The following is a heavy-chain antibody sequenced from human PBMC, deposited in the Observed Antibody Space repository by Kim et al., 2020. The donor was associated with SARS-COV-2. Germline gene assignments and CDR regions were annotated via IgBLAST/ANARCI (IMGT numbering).Heavy chain of an antibody. CDR2: INHSGST. V-gene: IGHV4-34*01. CDR1: GGSFSGYY. Sequence: SETLSLTCAVYGGSFSGYYWSWIRHPPGKGLEWIGEINHSGSTHYNPSLKRRVTISVDTSKNQFSLKLSSLTAAATALYYFAILIRYSPFYPCGHGTLV. CDR3: AILIRYSPFYP. D-gene: IGHD3-9*01. J-gene: IGHJ5*02.